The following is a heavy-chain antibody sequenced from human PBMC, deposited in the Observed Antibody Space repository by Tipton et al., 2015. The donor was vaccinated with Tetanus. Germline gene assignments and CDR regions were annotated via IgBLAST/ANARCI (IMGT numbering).Heavy chain of an antibody. Sequence: SLRLSCAASGFTFSDYYMSWIRQAPGKGLEWVSYISSSGSTIYYADSVKGRFTISRDNSKNTLYLQMNSLRAEDTAVYYCARDRGAAALVTGWFDPWGQGTLVTVSS. CDR2: ISSSGSTI. J-gene: IGHJ5*02. D-gene: IGHD6-13*01. CDR1: GFTFSDYY. V-gene: IGHV3-11*01. CDR3: ARDRGAAALVTGWFDP.